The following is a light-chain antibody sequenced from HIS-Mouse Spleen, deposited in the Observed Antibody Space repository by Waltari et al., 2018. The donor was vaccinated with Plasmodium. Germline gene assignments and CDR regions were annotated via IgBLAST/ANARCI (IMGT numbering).Light chain of an antibody. CDR2: AAS. Sequence: DIQLTQSPSFLSASVGDRGTITCRASQGISSYLAWYQQKPGKAPKLLIYAASTLQSVVPSRFSGSGSGTEFTLTISSLQPEDFATYYCQQLNSYAFAFGPGTKVDIK. CDR3: QQLNSYAFA. V-gene: IGKV1-9*01. CDR1: QGISSY. J-gene: IGKJ3*01.